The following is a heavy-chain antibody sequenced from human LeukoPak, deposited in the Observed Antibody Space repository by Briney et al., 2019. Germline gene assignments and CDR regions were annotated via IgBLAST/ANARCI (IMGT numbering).Heavy chain of an antibody. CDR2: INHSGST. CDR3: ARGLIYYDSSGYYYFGGWFDP. V-gene: IGHV4-34*01. CDR1: GGSFSGYY. D-gene: IGHD3-22*01. J-gene: IGHJ5*02. Sequence: SETLSLTCAVYGGSFSGYYWRWIRQPPGKGLEWIGEINHSGSTNYNPSLKSRVTISVDTSKNQFSLKLSSVTAADTAVYYCARGLIYYDSSGYYYFGGWFDPWGQGTLVTVSS.